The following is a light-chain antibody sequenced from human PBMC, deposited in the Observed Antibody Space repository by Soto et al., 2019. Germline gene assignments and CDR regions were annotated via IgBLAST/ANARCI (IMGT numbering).Light chain of an antibody. Sequence: QSALTQPASVSGSPGQSITISCTGTSSDVGGFNYVSWYQQHPGKAPKLMIYGVTNRPSRVSYRFSGSKSGNTASLTISGLQAEDEADYYCNSYTGSSTYVFGTGTKVTVL. V-gene: IGLV2-14*03. CDR2: GVT. J-gene: IGLJ1*01. CDR3: NSYTGSSTYV. CDR1: SSDVGGFNY.